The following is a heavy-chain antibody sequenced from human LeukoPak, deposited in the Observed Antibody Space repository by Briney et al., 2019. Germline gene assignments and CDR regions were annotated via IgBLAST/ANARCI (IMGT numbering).Heavy chain of an antibody. CDR3: AKDSGYGSALDY. CDR1: GFTFSSYG. Sequence: GGSLRLSCAASGFTFSSYGMHWVRQAPGKGLGWVAFIRYDGSNKYYADSVKGRFTTSRDNSKNTLYLQMNSLRAEDTAVYYCAKDSGYGSALDYWGQGTLVTVSS. J-gene: IGHJ4*02. V-gene: IGHV3-30*02. D-gene: IGHD3-10*01. CDR2: IRYDGSNK.